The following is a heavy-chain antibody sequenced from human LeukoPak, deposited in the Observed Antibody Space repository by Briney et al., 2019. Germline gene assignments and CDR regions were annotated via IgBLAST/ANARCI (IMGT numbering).Heavy chain of an antibody. J-gene: IGHJ4*02. CDR3: AREPHSSVAFDY. CDR2: ISSSGSTI. D-gene: IGHD6-6*01. Sequence: GGSLILSCAASGFTFSSYEMNWVRQAPGKGLEWVSYISSSGSTIYYADSVKGRFTISRDNAKNSLYLQMNSLRAEDTAVHYCAREPHSSVAFDYWGQGTLVTVSS. CDR1: GFTFSSYE. V-gene: IGHV3-48*03.